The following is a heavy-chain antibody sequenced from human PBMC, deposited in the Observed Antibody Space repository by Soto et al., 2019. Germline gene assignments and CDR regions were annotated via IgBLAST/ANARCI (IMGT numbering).Heavy chain of an antibody. J-gene: IGHJ4*02. Sequence: SVKVSCKASGGTFSSYTISWVRQAPGQGLEWMGRIIPILGIANYAQKFQGRVTIAADKSTSTAYMELSSLRSEDTAVYYCARGISHRHHFDYWGQGTLVTVSS. CDR3: ARGISHRHHFDY. CDR2: IIPILGIA. V-gene: IGHV1-69*02. CDR1: GGTFSSYT.